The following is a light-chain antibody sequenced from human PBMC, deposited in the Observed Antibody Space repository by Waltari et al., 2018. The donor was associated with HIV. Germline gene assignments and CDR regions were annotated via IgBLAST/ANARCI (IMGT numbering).Light chain of an antibody. CDR1: SSDVGGYKY. Sequence: QSALTQPASVSGSPGQSITISCTGTSSDVGGYKYVSWYQRHPGQAPKLMIYEVSTRPSGVSNRFSGSKSGNTAALTISGLQAEDEADYYCSSYTSSSTLVVFGGGTKLTVL. V-gene: IGLV2-14*01. J-gene: IGLJ2*01. CDR2: EVS. CDR3: SSYTSSSTLVV.